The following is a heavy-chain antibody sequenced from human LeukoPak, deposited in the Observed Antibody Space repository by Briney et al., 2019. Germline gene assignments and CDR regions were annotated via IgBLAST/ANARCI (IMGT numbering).Heavy chain of an antibody. D-gene: IGHD6-19*01. Sequence: GGSLRLSCAASGFTFSSFAMSWVRQAPGQGLEWVSAISDNSGNTYYADSVKGRFTISRDNSENTLYLQMNSLRAEDTALYYCSNGRASSGTLQHDYWGQGTLVTVSS. CDR2: ISDNSGNT. CDR3: SNGRASSGTLQHDY. CDR1: GFTFSSFA. V-gene: IGHV3-23*01. J-gene: IGHJ4*02.